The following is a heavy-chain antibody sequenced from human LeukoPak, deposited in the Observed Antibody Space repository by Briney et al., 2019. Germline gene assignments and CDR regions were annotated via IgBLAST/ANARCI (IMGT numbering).Heavy chain of an antibody. CDR3: ARALLRYCSGGSCYSACDY. CDR2: ISGYNGNT. Sequence: ASVKVSCKASGYTFISYGISWVRHAPGQGLEWMGWISGYNGNTNYAQKFQGRVTMTTDTSTSTAYLEMRRLRSDDTAVYYCARALLRYCSGGSCYSACDYWGQGTLVTASS. D-gene: IGHD2-15*01. CDR1: GYTFISYG. V-gene: IGHV1-18*01. J-gene: IGHJ4*02.